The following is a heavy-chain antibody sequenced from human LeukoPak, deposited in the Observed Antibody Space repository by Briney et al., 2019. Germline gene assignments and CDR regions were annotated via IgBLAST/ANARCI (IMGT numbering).Heavy chain of an antibody. Sequence: GGSLRLSCAASGFTFSSYWMSWVRQAPGKGLEWVANIKQDGSEKYYVDSVKGRFTISRDNAKNSLYLQMNSLRAEDTAVHYCARVWTDYYGSGSPEYYFDYWGQGTLVTVSS. CDR2: IKQDGSEK. V-gene: IGHV3-7*01. CDR1: GFTFSSYW. D-gene: IGHD3-10*01. CDR3: ARVWTDYYGSGSPEYYFDY. J-gene: IGHJ4*02.